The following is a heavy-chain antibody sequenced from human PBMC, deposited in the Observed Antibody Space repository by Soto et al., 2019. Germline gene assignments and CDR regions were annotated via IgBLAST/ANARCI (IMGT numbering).Heavy chain of an antibody. CDR3: AQTLGSAVAGPGRFDL. Sequence: QVQLVQSGAEVKKPGSSVKVSCKASGGTFSRYAISWVRQAPGQGLEWMGGITPMFGTANYAQKFQGRVTSTADESTSTVHMELRRLRSEDTAVYYCAQTLGSAVAGPGRFDLWGRGTLVSVSS. V-gene: IGHV1-69*12. J-gene: IGHJ2*01. CDR1: GGTFSRYA. CDR2: ITPMFGTA. D-gene: IGHD6-19*01.